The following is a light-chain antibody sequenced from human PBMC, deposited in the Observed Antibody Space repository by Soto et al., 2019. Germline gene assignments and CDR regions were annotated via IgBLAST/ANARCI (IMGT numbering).Light chain of an antibody. CDR3: SSYPSNTVL. CDR1: SNDIGVYNY. V-gene: IGLV2-14*03. Sequence: QSVLTQPASVSGSPGRSITLSCSGTSNDIGVYNYVSWYQQHPGKAAKLIIYDVSNRASGVSNRFSGSKSGNTASLTISGLQAEDEADYYCSSYPSNTVLFGGGTKVTVL. CDR2: DVS. J-gene: IGLJ2*01.